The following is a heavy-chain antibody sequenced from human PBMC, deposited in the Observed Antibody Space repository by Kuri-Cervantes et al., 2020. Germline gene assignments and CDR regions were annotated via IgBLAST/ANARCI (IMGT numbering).Heavy chain of an antibody. Sequence: SVKVSCKASGGTFSSYAISWVRQAPGQGFEWMGGIIPIFGTANYAQKFQGRVTITADESTSTAYMELSSLRSEDTAVYYCARGDGSGSYGGFADYWGQGTLVTVSS. CDR3: ARGDGSGSYGGFADY. CDR2: IIPIFGTA. CDR1: GGTFSSYA. J-gene: IGHJ4*02. D-gene: IGHD3-10*01. V-gene: IGHV1-69*13.